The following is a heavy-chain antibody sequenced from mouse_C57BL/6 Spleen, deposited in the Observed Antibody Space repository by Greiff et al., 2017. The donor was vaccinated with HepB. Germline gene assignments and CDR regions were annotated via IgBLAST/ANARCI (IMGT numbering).Heavy chain of an antibody. CDR1: GYSITSGYY. CDR3: ARGDSNQAWFAY. J-gene: IGHJ3*01. Sequence: DVKLQESGPGLVKPSQSLSLTCSVTGYSITSGYYWNWIRQFPGNKLEWMGYISYDGSNNYNPSLKNRISITRDTSKNQFFLKLNSVTTEDTATYYCARGDSNQAWFAYWGQGTLVTVSA. V-gene: IGHV3-6*01. CDR2: ISYDGSN. D-gene: IGHD2-5*01.